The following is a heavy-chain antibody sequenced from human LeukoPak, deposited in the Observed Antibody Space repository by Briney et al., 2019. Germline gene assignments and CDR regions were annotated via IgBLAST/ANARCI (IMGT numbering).Heavy chain of an antibody. CDR3: ARSARCSYYYMDV. V-gene: IGHV3-11*04. Sequence: PGGSLRLSCAASGFTFSDYYMSWIRQAPGKGLEWVSYISSSGSTIYYADSVKGRFTISRDNAKNSLYLQMNSLRAEDTAGYYCARSARCSYYYMDVWGKGTTVTVSS. D-gene: IGHD2-8*01. CDR1: GFTFSDYY. CDR2: ISSSGSTI. J-gene: IGHJ6*03.